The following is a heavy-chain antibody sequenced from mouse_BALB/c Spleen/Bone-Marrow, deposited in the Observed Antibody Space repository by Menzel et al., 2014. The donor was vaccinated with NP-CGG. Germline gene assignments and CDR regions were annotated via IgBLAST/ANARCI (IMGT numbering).Heavy chain of an antibody. CDR1: EFSLTSYG. CDR2: IWAGGIT. CDR3: VRGGSSQAWFSY. V-gene: IGHV2-9*02. D-gene: IGHD1-1*01. Sequence: VQLVESGLGLVSPSQTLSITCTSPEFSLTSYGVHWVRQPPGEGLEWLGVIWAGGITNYNSGLMSRQSISTANCKSQVYLKMNRLQPDDTAMCYGVRGGSSQAWFSYWGEGTLVTISA. J-gene: IGHJ3*01.